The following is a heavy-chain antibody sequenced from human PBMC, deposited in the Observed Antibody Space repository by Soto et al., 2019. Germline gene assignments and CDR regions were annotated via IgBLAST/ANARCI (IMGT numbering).Heavy chain of an antibody. CDR3: ATTDQFSNGSYN. CDR1: GHTLTELS. D-gene: IGHD4-4*01. CDR2: FDPEDGET. V-gene: IGHV1-24*01. Sequence: QVQLIQSGAEVKKPGASVKVSCKVSGHTLTELSMHWVRQAPGEGLEWMGGFDPEDGETIYAQNFQGRLTMTEDTSTETAYMELSSLKSEYTAFYYWATTDQFSNGSYNWGQGALVTVSS. J-gene: IGHJ4*02.